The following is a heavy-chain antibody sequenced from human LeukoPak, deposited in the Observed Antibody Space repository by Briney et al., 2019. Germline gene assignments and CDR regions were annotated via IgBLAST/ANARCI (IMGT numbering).Heavy chain of an antibody. CDR1: GFTFSRYG. CDR3: AKETQQMVAKSFDS. CDR2: VAYDGRTQ. Sequence: GGSLRLSCAASGFTFSRYGMSWVRQAPGKGLEWVAVVAYDGRTQYYVDSVKGRFTISRDSSKNTLSLQMDSLRADDTAVYYCAKETQQMVAKSFDSWGLGTLVTVSS. V-gene: IGHV3-30*18. J-gene: IGHJ4*02. D-gene: IGHD6-13*01.